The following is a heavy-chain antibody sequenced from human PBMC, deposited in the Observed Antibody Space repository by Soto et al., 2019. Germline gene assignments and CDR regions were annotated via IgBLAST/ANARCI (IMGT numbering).Heavy chain of an antibody. V-gene: IGHV3-33*01. Sequence: PGGSLRLSCAASGFTFSSYGMHWVRQAPGKGLEWVAVIWYDGSNKYYADSVKGRFTISRDNSKNTLYLQMNSLRAEDTAVYYCARDGPYXYCSSTSCYYYYYGMDVWGQGTTVTVSS. D-gene: IGHD2-2*01. CDR2: IWYDGSNK. CDR3: ARDGPYXYCSSTSCYYYYYGMDV. J-gene: IGHJ6*02. CDR1: GFTFSSYG.